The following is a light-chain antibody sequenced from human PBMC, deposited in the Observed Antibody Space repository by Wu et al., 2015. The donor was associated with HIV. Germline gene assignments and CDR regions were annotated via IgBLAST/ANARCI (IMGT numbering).Light chain of an antibody. CDR2: DAS. Sequence: EIVLTQSPATLSLSPGERATLSCRASQSVSSYLAWYQQKPGQAPRLLIYDASNRATGIPARFSGSGSGTDFTLTISSLEPEDFAVYYCQHYNNWQTFGQGTKVEIK. CDR1: QSVSSY. J-gene: IGKJ1*01. CDR3: QHYNNWQT. V-gene: IGKV3-11*01.